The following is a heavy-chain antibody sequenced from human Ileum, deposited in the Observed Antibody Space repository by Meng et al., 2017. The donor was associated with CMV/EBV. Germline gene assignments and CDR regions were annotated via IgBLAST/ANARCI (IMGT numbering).Heavy chain of an antibody. CDR1: TFSSYA. D-gene: IGHD2-2*01. CDR3: AREELGYCSSTSCYSPLFY. CDR2: ISYDGSNK. J-gene: IGHJ4*02. V-gene: IGHV3-30*04. Sequence: TFSSYAMNWVRQAPGKGLEWVAVISYDGSNKYYADSVKGRFTISRDNSKNTLYLQMNSLRAEDTAVYYCAREELGYCSSTSCYSPLFYWGQGTLVTVSS.